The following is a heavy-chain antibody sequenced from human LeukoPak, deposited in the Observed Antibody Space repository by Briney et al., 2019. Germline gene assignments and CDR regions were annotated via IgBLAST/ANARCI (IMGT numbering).Heavy chain of an antibody. CDR3: ARPPPPLREDYYYYLDV. CDR2: IYYSGST. V-gene: IGHV4-34*11. CDR1: GGSFSGYY. Sequence: TSETLSLTCAVYGGSFSGYYWSWIRQPPGKGLEWIGYIYYSGSTNYNASLLGRVTISVDTSKSQSSLNLTSVTAADPAVYYCARPPPPLREDYYYYLDVWGKGTTVTVS. J-gene: IGHJ6*03. D-gene: IGHD1-26*01.